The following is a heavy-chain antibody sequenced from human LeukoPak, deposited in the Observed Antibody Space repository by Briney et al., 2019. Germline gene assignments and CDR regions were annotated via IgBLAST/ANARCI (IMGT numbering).Heavy chain of an antibody. CDR1: GFTFSSYS. J-gene: IGHJ4*02. CDR2: ISSSSSYI. D-gene: IGHD1-26*01. V-gene: IGHV3-21*01. Sequence: GGSLRLSCAASGFTFSSYSINWVRQAPGKGLEWVSPISSSSSYIYYADSVKGRFTISRDNAKNSLYLQMNSLRAEDTAVYYCARAGELLLGVDYWGQGTLVTVSS. CDR3: ARAGELLLGVDY.